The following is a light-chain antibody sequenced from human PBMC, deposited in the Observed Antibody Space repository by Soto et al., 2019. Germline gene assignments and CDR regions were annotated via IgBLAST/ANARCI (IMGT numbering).Light chain of an antibody. CDR1: SSDVGGYDY. J-gene: IGLJ1*01. Sequence: QSVLTQPASVSGSPGQSITISCTGTSSDVGGYDYVSWYQQPPDKAPKFLIYDVSNRPSGVSNLFSGSKSGNTASLTIFGLQAEDEADYYCSSYTTTSTSLNVFGTGTKVTVL. V-gene: IGLV2-14*01. CDR3: SSYTTTSTSLNV. CDR2: DVS.